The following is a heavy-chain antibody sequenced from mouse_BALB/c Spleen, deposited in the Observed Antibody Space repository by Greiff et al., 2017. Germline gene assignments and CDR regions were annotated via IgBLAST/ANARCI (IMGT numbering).Heavy chain of an antibody. V-gene: IGHV3-2*02. Sequence: DVQLQESGPGLVKPSQSLSLTCTVTGYSITSDYAWNWIRQLPGNKLEWMGYISYSGSTSYNPSLKSRITITRDTSKNQFFLQLNSVTTEDTATYYCATHYYGSSLAYWGQGTLVTVSA. CDR2: ISYSGST. D-gene: IGHD1-1*01. CDR1: GYSITSDYA. J-gene: IGHJ3*01. CDR3: ATHYYGSSLAY.